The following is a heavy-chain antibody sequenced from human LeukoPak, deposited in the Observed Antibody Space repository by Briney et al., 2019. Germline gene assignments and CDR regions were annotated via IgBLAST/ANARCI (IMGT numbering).Heavy chain of an antibody. CDR2: IYYSGST. CDR1: GGSISNYY. Sequence: KASETLSLTCTVSGGSISNYYWSWIRQPPGKGLEWIGYIYYSGSTNYNPSLKSRVTISVDTSKNQFSQKLSSVTAADTAVYYCARDAGFEDYYYMDVWGKGTTVTISS. J-gene: IGHJ6*03. V-gene: IGHV4-59*01. D-gene: IGHD3-10*01. CDR3: ARDAGFEDYYYMDV.